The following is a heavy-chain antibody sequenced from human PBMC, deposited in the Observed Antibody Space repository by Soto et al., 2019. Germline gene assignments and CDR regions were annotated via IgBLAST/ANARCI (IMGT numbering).Heavy chain of an antibody. Sequence: GASVKVSCKASGGTFSSYAISWVRQAPGQGLEWMGGIIPIFGTANYAQKFQGRVTITADESTSTAYMELSSLRSEDTAVYYCARGIAAAGTFSPPSAWGQGTLVTVSS. J-gene: IGHJ4*02. CDR1: GGTFSSYA. V-gene: IGHV1-69*13. CDR3: ARGIAAAGTFSPPSA. D-gene: IGHD6-13*01. CDR2: IIPIFGTA.